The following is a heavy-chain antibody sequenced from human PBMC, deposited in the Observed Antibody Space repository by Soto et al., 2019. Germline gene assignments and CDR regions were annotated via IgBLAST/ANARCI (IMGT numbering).Heavy chain of an antibody. CDR1: GFTFSSYA. V-gene: IGHV3-30-3*01. CDR2: ISYDGSNK. Sequence: LRLSCAASGFTFSSYAMHWVRQAPGKGLEWVTVISYDGSNKYYADSVKGRFTISRDNSKNTLYLQMNSLRAEDTAVYYCARDTRDSSGCYDYWGQGTLVTVSS. CDR3: ARDTRDSSGCYDY. J-gene: IGHJ4*02. D-gene: IGHD6-19*01.